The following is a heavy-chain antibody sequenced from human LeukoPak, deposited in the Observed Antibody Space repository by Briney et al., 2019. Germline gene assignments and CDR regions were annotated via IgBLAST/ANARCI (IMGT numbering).Heavy chain of an antibody. V-gene: IGHV1-46*03. J-gene: IGHJ4*02. Sequence: ASVKVSCKASGYTFTSYYMDWVRQAPGQGLEWMGIINPSGGSTSYAQKFQGRVTMTRDTSTSTVYMELSSLRSEDTAVYYCARPTDPDYDFWSGYPHWGQGTLVTVSS. CDR1: GYTFTSYY. D-gene: IGHD3-3*01. CDR3: ARPTDPDYDFWSGYPH. CDR2: INPSGGST.